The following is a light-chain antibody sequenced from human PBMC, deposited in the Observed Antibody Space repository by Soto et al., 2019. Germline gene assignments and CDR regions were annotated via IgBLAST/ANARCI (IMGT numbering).Light chain of an antibody. J-gene: IGKJ3*01. CDR1: QSISSW. CDR3: QQYNSYSF. CDR2: DAS. Sequence: DIQMTQSPSTLSASVGDRVTITCRASQSISSWLAWYQQKPGKAPELLIYDASSLESGVPSRFSGSGSGTEFTLTISSLQPDDFATYYCQQYNSYSFFGPGTKVDIK. V-gene: IGKV1-5*01.